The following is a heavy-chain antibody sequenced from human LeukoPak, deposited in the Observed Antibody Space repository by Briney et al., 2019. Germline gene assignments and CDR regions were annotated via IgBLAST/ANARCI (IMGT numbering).Heavy chain of an antibody. CDR3: ARGVEMATLRYYYYYYGMDV. V-gene: IGHV1-18*01. Sequence: GASVKVSCKASGYTFTSYGISWVRQAPGQGLEWMGWISAYNGNTNYAQKLQGRVTMTRDTSTSTVYMELSSLRSEDTAVYYCARGVEMATLRYYYYYYGMDVWGQGTTVTVSS. D-gene: IGHD5-24*01. CDR2: ISAYNGNT. CDR1: GYTFTSYG. J-gene: IGHJ6*02.